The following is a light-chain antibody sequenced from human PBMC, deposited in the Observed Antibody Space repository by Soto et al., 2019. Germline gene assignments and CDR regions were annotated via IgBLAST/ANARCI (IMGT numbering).Light chain of an antibody. CDR3: CSYVGARTYV. CDR1: VSDVGNFGP. CDR2: EGN. J-gene: IGLJ1*01. V-gene: IGLV2-23*01. Sequence: SALTQPASVSGSPGQSITISCTGSVSDVGNFGPVSWYQQHPGQVPKLIIYEGNRRPSGVSSRFSGSKSGNTASLTISGLQDEEEADYYCCSYVGARTYVFGTGTKVTV.